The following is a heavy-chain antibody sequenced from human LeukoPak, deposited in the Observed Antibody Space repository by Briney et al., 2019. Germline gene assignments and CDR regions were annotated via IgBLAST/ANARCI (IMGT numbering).Heavy chain of an antibody. CDR3: AKDDTHDPKSGDYDG. D-gene: IGHD4-17*01. CDR1: GFTFSNYA. V-gene: IGHV3-23*01. J-gene: IGHJ4*02. CDR2: ISGSGSGVSA. Sequence: GGSLRLSCAASGFTFSNYAMTWVRHAPGKGLEWVSFISGSGSGVSAYYADSVKGRFTISRDNSKNTVFLQMNSLRAKDSAVYYCAKDDTHDPKSGDYDGWGQGTLVTVSS.